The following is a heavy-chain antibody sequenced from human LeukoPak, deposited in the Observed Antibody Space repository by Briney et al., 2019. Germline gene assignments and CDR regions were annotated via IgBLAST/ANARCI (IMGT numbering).Heavy chain of an antibody. CDR1: GGSTSSCY. D-gene: IGHD6-6*01. CDR2: IYSSGST. Sequence: SETLSLTCTVSGGSTSSCYWTWIRQTAGKGLEWIGRIYSSGSTNYDPSLKSRVTMSVDTSKNHFSLKLSSVTAAYTAVYYCARETRPLYYMDVWGTGTTVTVSS. V-gene: IGHV4-4*07. J-gene: IGHJ6*03. CDR3: ARETRPLYYMDV.